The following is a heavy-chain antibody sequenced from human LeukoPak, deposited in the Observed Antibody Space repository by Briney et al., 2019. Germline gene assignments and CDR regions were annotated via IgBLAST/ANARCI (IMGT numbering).Heavy chain of an antibody. V-gene: IGHV4-39*01. CDR2: IYYSGST. CDR3: ANRYCSGGSCYFDY. CDR1: GGSISSSSYY. D-gene: IGHD2-15*01. J-gene: IGHJ4*02. Sequence: SETLSLTCTVSGGSISSSSYYWGWIRQPPGKGLEWIGSIYYSGSTYYNPSLKSRVTISVDTPKNQFSLKLSSVTAADTAVYYCANRYCSGGSCYFDYWGQGTLVTVSS.